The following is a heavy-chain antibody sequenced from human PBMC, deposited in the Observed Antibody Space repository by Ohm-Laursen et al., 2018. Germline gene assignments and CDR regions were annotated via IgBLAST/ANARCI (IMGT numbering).Heavy chain of an antibody. Sequence: SSLRLSCTASGFTFSSYGMHWVRQAPGKGLEWVAVIWYDGSNKYYADSVKGRFTISRDNSKNTLYLQMNSLRAEDTAVYYCARGKFLLRTYYYYGMDVWGQGTTVTVSS. CDR2: IWYDGSNK. CDR3: ARGKFLLRTYYYYGMDV. J-gene: IGHJ6*02. V-gene: IGHV3-33*01. CDR1: GFTFSSYG. D-gene: IGHD3-9*01.